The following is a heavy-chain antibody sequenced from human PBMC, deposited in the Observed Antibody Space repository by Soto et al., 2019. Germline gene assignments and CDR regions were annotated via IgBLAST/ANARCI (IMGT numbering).Heavy chain of an antibody. D-gene: IGHD5-12*01. V-gene: IGHV1-18*01. CDR1: GYTFTRSG. J-gene: IGHJ6*02. Sequence: GASVKVSCKASGYTFTRSGISWVQQAPGQGLEWMGWISTYNGDTNYAQTFQGRVTMTTDTSTSTVHMEVRSLRSDDTAVYYCAGEGVAPYYYYGMDVWGQGTPVTVSS. CDR3: AGEGVAPYYYYGMDV. CDR2: ISTYNGDT.